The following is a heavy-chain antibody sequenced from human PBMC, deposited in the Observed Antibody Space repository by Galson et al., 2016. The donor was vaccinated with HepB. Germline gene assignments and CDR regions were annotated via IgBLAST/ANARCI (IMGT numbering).Heavy chain of an antibody. V-gene: IGHV3-21*06. CDR2: ISSTGKYI. J-gene: IGHJ6*02. CDR3: ARVGQELLRGGRQHDGMDV. D-gene: IGHD4-23*01. CDR1: GFMFSDFS. Sequence: SLRLSCAASGFMFSDFSMNWVRQAPGKGLEWVSMISSTGKYIYYADSVKGRFTISRDNAKNSLFLQMTSLRAEDTAVYYCARVGQELLRGGRQHDGMDVWGQGTTVTVSS.